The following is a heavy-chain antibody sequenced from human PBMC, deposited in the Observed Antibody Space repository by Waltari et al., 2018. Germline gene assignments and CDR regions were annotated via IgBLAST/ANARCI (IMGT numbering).Heavy chain of an antibody. CDR2: ISSSSSYI. Sequence: EVQLVESGGGLVKPGGSLRLSCAASGFTFSSYSMNWVRQAPGKGLEWVSSISSSSSYIYYADSGKGRFTISRDNAKNSLYLQMNSLRAEDTAVYYCARDLRSGSYSVYFDYWGQGTLVTVSS. CDR3: ARDLRSGSYSVYFDY. J-gene: IGHJ4*02. D-gene: IGHD1-26*01. CDR1: GFTFSSYS. V-gene: IGHV3-21*01.